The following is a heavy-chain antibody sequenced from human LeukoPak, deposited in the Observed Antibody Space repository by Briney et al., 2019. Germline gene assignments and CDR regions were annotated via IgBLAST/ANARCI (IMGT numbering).Heavy chain of an antibody. V-gene: IGHV1-2*02. CDR1: GYTFIGYY. CDR3: AKSVLAAAGSKPFLDYYYMDV. CDR2: INPNSGGT. J-gene: IGHJ6*03. D-gene: IGHD6-13*01. Sequence: ASVKVSCKASGYTFIGYYLHWVRQAPGQGLEWMGWINPNSGGTNYAQKFQGRVTMTRDTSISTAYMELSRLRSDDTAVYYCAKSVLAAAGSKPFLDYYYMDVWGKGTTVTITS.